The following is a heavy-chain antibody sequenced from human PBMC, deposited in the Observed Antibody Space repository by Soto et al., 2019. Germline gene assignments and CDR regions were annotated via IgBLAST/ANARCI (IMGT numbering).Heavy chain of an antibody. CDR2: IIPIFGTA. V-gene: IGHV1-69*01. D-gene: IGHD3-3*01. Sequence: VKVSCKASGGTFSSYAISWVRQAPGQGLEWMGGIIPIFGTANYAQKFQGRVTITADESTSTAYMELSSLRSEDTAVYYCARDKKIFGVVTDYYYYYGMDVWGQGTTVTVSS. J-gene: IGHJ6*02. CDR3: ARDKKIFGVVTDYYYYYGMDV. CDR1: GGTFSSYA.